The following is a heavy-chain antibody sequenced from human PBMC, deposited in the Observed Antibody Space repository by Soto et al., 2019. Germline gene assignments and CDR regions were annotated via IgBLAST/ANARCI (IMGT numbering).Heavy chain of an antibody. D-gene: IGHD1-26*01. Sequence: GGSLRLSCAASGFTLSNYWISWVRQAPGKGLEWVANIKQDGSEKYYVDSVKGRFTISRDNAKNSLYLQMNSLRAEDTAVYYCATNPLPIRKFKSGASHWGRGTLVTVSS. J-gene: IGHJ4*02. CDR2: IKQDGSEK. V-gene: IGHV3-7*05. CDR3: ATNPLPIRKFKSGASH. CDR1: GFTLSNYW.